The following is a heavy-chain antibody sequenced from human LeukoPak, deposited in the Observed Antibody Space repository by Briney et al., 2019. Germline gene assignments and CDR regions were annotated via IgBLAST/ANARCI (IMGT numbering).Heavy chain of an antibody. D-gene: IGHD3-22*01. J-gene: IGHJ3*01. V-gene: IGHV3-21*01. CDR3: ARIDSSGYLEAFDV. CDR1: GFSLKSYT. Sequence: KPGGSLRLSCAVSGFSLKSYTMNWVRQAPGKGLEWISSVSVVDYILYADSVRGRFTISRDTAKRSVSLHMKSLRGEDTAVYYCARIDSSGYLEAFDVWGQGTMVTVSS. CDR2: VSVVDYI.